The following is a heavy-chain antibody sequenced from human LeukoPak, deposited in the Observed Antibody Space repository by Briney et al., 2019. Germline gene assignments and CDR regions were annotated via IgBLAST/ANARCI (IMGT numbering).Heavy chain of an antibody. D-gene: IGHD1-1*01. V-gene: IGHV4-28*01. J-gene: IGHJ3*01. CDR2: IYYSEST. CDR3: ARSRVTTGTTFDL. Sequence: PSDTLSLTCAVSGYSISSSNWWGWIRQPPGKGLEWIGYIYYSESTYYNPSLKSRVTMSVDTSKNQFSLNLSSMTAVDTAVYYCARSRVTTGTTFDLWGQGTLVTVSS. CDR1: GYSISSSNW.